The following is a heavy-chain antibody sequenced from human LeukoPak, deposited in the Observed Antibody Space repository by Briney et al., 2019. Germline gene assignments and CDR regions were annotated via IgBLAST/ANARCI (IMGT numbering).Heavy chain of an antibody. V-gene: IGHV7-4-1*02. CDR1: GYTFISYS. Sequence: GSVKVSCKASGYTFISYSMNWVRQAPGQGLEWMGWINTNTGNPTYAQGFTGRFVFSLDTSVSTAYLQISSLKAEDTAVYYCARAGEPYSSSWYYFDYWGQGTLVTVSS. CDR3: ARAGEPYSSSWYYFDY. D-gene: IGHD6-13*01. CDR2: INTNTGNP. J-gene: IGHJ4*02.